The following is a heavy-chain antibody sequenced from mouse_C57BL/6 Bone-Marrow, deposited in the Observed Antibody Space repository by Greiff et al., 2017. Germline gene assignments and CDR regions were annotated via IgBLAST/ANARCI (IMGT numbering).Heavy chain of an antibody. V-gene: IGHV1-78*01. CDR1: GYTFTDHT. D-gene: IGHD2-3*01. Sequence: VQLVESDAELVKPGASVKISCKVSGYTFTDHTIHWMKQRPEQGLEWIGYIYPRDGSTKYNEKFKGKATLTADKSTSTAYMQLNSLTSEDSAVYFCAREGIYNGYYNAMDYWGQGTSVTVSS. J-gene: IGHJ4*01. CDR2: IYPRDGST. CDR3: AREGIYNGYYNAMDY.